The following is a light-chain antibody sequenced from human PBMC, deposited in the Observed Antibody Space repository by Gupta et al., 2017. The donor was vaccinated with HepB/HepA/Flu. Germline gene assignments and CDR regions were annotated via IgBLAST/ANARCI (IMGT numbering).Light chain of an antibody. J-gene: IGKJ1*01. CDR1: QYVSSY. CDR2: DAS. V-gene: IGKV3-11*01. Sequence: EIVLTQSPATLSLSPGERATLSCRASQYVSSYLAWYQHKPGQSPRLLIYDASKRAAAVPDRFSGSMSGTDFTLTISALEPEDFAVYCCQQRKDWPWTFGQGTKIEIK. CDR3: QQRKDWPWT.